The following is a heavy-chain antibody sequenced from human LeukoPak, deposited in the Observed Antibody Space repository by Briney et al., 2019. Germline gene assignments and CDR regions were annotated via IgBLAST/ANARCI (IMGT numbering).Heavy chain of an antibody. D-gene: IGHD5-12*01. V-gene: IGHV4-34*01. CDR2: INHSGST. CDR1: GGSFSGYY. CDR3: ARVRGIVATVNYFDY. J-gene: IGHJ4*02. Sequence: PSETLSLTCAVYGGSFSGYYWSWIRQPPGKGLEWIGEINHSGSTNYNPSLKSRVTISVDTSKNQFSLKLSSVTAADTAVYYCARVRGIVATVNYFDYWGQGTLVTVSS.